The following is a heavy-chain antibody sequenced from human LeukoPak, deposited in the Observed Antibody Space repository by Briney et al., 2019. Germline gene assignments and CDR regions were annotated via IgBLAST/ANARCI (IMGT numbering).Heavy chain of an antibody. V-gene: IGHV3-23*01. D-gene: IGHD3-3*01. J-gene: IGHJ5*02. CDR2: ISGSGTST. CDR1: GFTFSSYA. Sequence: QAGGSLRLSCAASGFTFSSYAMSWVRQAPGKGLEWVSAISGSGTSTYYAGSVKGRFTISRDNSKNTLYLQMNSLRAEDTAVYYCAKALLFGVANWFDPWGQGTLVTVSS. CDR3: AKALLFGVANWFDP.